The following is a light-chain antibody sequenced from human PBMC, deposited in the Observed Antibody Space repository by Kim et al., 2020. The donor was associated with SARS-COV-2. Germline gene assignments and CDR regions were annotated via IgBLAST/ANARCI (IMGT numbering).Light chain of an antibody. CDR2: RTS. CDR3: QQYKDWPRT. CDR1: HSVPSNY. J-gene: IGKJ1*01. Sequence: STGERATLSCRTSHSVPSNYFGWYQQKSGQAPRLLIFRTSSRAAGIPDRFSDSGSETEFTLTISSLQSEDFAVYYCQQYKDWPRTFGQGTKVDIK. V-gene: IGKV3D-15*01.